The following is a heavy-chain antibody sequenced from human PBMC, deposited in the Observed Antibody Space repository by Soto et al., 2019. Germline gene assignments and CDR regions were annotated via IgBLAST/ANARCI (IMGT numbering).Heavy chain of an antibody. CDR3: AKVSNKWAVAQRGYFDY. CDR1: GFTFSNYA. CDR2: ISATGST. V-gene: IGHV3-23*01. Sequence: EVQVLDSGGGLVQPGGSQRLSCEASGFTFSNYAMSWDRQAPGKGLEWVSTISATGSTLYADSVKGRFTISRDNSKNTVYLQMNFLIAEDTAVYYCAKVSNKWAVAQRGYFDYWGQGTLVTVSS. J-gene: IGHJ4*02. D-gene: IGHD6-19*01.